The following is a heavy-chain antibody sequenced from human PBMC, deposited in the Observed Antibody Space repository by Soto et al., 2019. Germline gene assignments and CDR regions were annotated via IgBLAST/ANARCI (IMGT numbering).Heavy chain of an antibody. Sequence: GAXVKVSCMASGYTLTKYYIHWVRQSPGQGLEWIGIINPSAGTTRYAQKFLGRITMTADTSTSTVSIDLSSLRSDDTAIYFCARGKGYGRSHHFDLWGLGTLVTVSS. CDR3: ARGKGYGRSHHFDL. J-gene: IGHJ4*02. D-gene: IGHD5-12*01. V-gene: IGHV1-46*01. CDR1: GYTLTKYY. CDR2: INPSAGTT.